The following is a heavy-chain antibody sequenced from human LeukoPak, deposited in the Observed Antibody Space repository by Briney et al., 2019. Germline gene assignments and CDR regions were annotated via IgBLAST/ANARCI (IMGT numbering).Heavy chain of an antibody. CDR1: GFTFSSYS. CDR2: ISSSSSYI. D-gene: IGHD5-18*01. CDR3: ARDTAMATGAFDI. V-gene: IGHV3-21*01. Sequence: GALRLSCAASGFTFSSYSMNWVRQAPGKGLEWVSSISSSSSYIYYADSVKGRFTISRDNAKNSLYLQMNSLRAEDTAVYYCARDTAMATGAFDIWGQGTMVIVSS. J-gene: IGHJ3*02.